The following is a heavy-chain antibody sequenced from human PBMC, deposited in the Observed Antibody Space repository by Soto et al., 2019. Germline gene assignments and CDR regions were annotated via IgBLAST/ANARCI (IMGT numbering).Heavy chain of an antibody. D-gene: IGHD2-8*01. CDR2: ISSSGSTI. CDR1: GFTFSDHY. Sequence: PGGSLRLSCAASGFTFSDHYMSWLRQAPGKGLEWVSYISSSGSTIYYADSMKGRITISRDNAKNSLYLQMNSLRAEDTAVYYCASPYAISFHYWGQGALVTVSS. CDR3: ASPYAISFHY. J-gene: IGHJ4*02. V-gene: IGHV3-11*01.